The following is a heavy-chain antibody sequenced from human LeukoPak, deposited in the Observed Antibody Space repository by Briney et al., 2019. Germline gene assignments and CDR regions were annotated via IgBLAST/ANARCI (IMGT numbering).Heavy chain of an antibody. CDR2: IYSGGAT. J-gene: IGHJ4*02. D-gene: IGHD2-2*01. Sequence: GGSLRLSCAASGFTVSRNYMSWVRQAPGKRLEWVSVIYSGGATYYADSVRGRFTISRDISTDTLWLQMDSLRTEDTAVYYCAKGPLRGTAAAIDYWGQGTLVTVSS. CDR3: AKGPLRGTAAAIDY. V-gene: IGHV3-53*05. CDR1: GFTVSRNY.